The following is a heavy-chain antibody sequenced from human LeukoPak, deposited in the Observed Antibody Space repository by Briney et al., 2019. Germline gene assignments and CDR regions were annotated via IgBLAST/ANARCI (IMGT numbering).Heavy chain of an antibody. CDR2: IYYSGST. CDR1: GGSISSYY. V-gene: IGHV4-59*07. J-gene: IGHJ6*02. Sequence: SPTLSLTCTVSGGSISSYYWSWVRQPPGKGLEWLGYIYYSGSTNYNPSLKSRVTISVDTSKNQFSLKLSSVTAADTAVYYCARSQYDFGSGSAYGMDVWGQGTTVTVSS. CDR3: ARSQYDFGSGSAYGMDV. D-gene: IGHD3-3*01.